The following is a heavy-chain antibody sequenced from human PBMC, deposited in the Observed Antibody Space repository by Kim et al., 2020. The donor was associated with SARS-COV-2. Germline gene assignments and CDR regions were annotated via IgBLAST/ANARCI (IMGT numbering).Heavy chain of an antibody. CDR3: ARDRSSSWNLYYYYGMDV. J-gene: IGHJ6*04. D-gene: IGHD6-13*01. CDR1: GGSISSYY. Sequence: SETLSLTCTVSGGSISSYYWSWIRQPPGKGLEWIGYIYYSGSTNYNPSLKSRVTISVDTSKNQFSLKLSSVTAADTAVYYCARDRSSSWNLYYYYGMDVWGAGATVTLSS. CDR2: IYYSGST. V-gene: IGHV4-59*01.